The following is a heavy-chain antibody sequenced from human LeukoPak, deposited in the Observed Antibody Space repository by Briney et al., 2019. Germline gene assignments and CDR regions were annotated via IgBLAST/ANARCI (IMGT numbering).Heavy chain of an antibody. J-gene: IGHJ5*02. CDR3: ASRAGTMVRGVIIAGWFDP. CDR2: IYYSGST. CDR1: GGSISSSSYY. Sequence: SETLSLTCTVSGGSISSSSYYWGWIRQPPGKGLEWIGSIYYSGSTYYNPSLKSRVTISVDTSKNQFSLELSSVTAADTAVYYCASRAGTMVRGVIIAGWFDPWGQGTLVTVSS. D-gene: IGHD3-10*01. V-gene: IGHV4-39*01.